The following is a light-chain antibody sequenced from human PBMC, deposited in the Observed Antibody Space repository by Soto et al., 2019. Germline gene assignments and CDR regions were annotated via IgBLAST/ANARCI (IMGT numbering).Light chain of an antibody. V-gene: IGLV2-14*01. Sequence: QSVLTQPASVSGSPGQSLTISCTGTSSDVGGHNYVSWYQQHPGKAPKLMIYEVSNRPSGVSNRFSGSKSGNTASLTISGLQAEDEADYYCSSYTSSSPLYVFGTGTKVTVL. CDR2: EVS. CDR1: SSDVGGHNY. CDR3: SSYTSSSPLYV. J-gene: IGLJ1*01.